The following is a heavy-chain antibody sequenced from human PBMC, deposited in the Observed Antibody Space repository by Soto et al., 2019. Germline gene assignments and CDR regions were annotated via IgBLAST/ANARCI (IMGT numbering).Heavy chain of an antibody. CDR2: IDPSDSYT. V-gene: IGHV5-10-1*01. CDR3: ARQGYYYYYGMDV. CDR1: GYSFTSYW. Sequence: XGSLKISCKGSGYSFTSYWISWVRQMPGKGLEWMGSIDPSDSYTKYSPSFQGHVTISADKSISTAYVQWSSLKASDTAMYYCARQGYYYYYGMDVWGQGTTVIVSS. J-gene: IGHJ6*02.